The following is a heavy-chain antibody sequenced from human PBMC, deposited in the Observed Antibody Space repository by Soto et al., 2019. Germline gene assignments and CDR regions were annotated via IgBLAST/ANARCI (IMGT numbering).Heavy chain of an antibody. D-gene: IGHD1-1*01. CDR2: IIPILGIA. CDR1: GGTFSSYT. Sequence: SVKVSCKASGGTFSSYTISWVRQAPGQGLEWMGRIIPILGIANYAQKFQGRVTITADKSTSTAYMELSSLRSEDTAVYYCARDGGNDVAFDIWGQGTMVTVSS. J-gene: IGHJ3*02. CDR3: ARDGGNDVAFDI. V-gene: IGHV1-69*04.